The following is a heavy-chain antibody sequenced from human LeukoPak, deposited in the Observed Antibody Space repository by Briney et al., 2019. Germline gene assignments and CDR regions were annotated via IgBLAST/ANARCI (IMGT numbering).Heavy chain of an antibody. CDR1: GVSLSSYA. J-gene: IGHJ2*01. CDR2: ISSSGSGGNT. Sequence: PGGSLRLSCVASGVSLSSYAMSWARQAPGKGLEWVSGISSSGSGGNTYYADSVKGRFTISRDSSKNTLFLHMNSLRAEDTAIYYCAKDRTVGASYSYFDLWGRGTLVTVSS. CDR3: AKDRTVGASYSYFDL. V-gene: IGHV3-23*01. D-gene: IGHD1-26*01.